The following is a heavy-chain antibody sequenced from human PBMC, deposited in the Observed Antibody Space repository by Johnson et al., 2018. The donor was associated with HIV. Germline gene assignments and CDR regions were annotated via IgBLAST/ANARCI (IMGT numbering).Heavy chain of an antibody. CDR3: ARELKDGDYSRGAFDL. J-gene: IGHJ3*01. V-gene: IGHV3-30*04. D-gene: IGHD4-23*01. CDR1: GFPFSNYP. CDR2: ISSDGTTK. Sequence: QVYLVESGGGVVQPGRSLRLSCAASGFPFSNYPMHWVRQAPGKGLEWVAIISSDGTTKYYADSVKGRFTISRDNSKTSLSLQMNSLRTEDTAVYYCARELKDGDYSRGAFDLWGQGTMVTVTS.